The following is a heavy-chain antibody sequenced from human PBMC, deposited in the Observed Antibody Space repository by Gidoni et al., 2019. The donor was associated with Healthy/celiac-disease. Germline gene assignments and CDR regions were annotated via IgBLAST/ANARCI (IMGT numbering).Heavy chain of an antibody. CDR3: ARTRAELTVTWPYYYGMDV. V-gene: IGHV2-26*01. CDR2: IFSNNEK. Sequence: QVTLKESGPVLVKPTETLTLTCTVSGFSPSNARMGGSWIRQPPGKALEWLAHIFSNNEKSYSTSLKSRLTISKDTSKSQLVLTMTNMDPVDTATYYCARTRAELTVTWPYYYGMDVWGQGTTVTVSS. D-gene: IGHD4-17*01. CDR1: GFSPSNARMG. J-gene: IGHJ6*02.